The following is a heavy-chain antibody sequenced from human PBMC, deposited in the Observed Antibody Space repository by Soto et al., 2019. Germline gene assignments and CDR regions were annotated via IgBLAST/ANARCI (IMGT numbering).Heavy chain of an antibody. D-gene: IGHD5-18*01. Sequence: GESLKISCAASGFTFSSYDMHWVRQATGKGLEWVSAIGTAGDTYYPGSVKGRFTISRENAKNSLYLQMNSLRAGDTAVYYCARSERGYSYGYGMDVWGQGTTVTVSS. CDR1: GFTFSSYD. CDR3: ARSERGYSYGYGMDV. V-gene: IGHV3-13*01. CDR2: IGTAGDT. J-gene: IGHJ6*02.